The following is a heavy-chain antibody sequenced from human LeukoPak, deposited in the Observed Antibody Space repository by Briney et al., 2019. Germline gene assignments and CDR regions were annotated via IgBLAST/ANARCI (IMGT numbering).Heavy chain of an antibody. CDR2: ISGGGGST. D-gene: IGHD2-21*02. J-gene: IGHJ4*02. CDR3: TKAAAGTYCGGDCYPPDF. Sequence: GGSLRLSCAASGFTFSSYAMSWVRQAPGKGLEWVSTISGGGGSTYFAGSVKGRFTISRDNSKNTLYLQMNSLRVEDTAVYFCTKAAAGTYCGGDCYPPDFWGQGTLVTVSS. V-gene: IGHV3-23*01. CDR1: GFTFSSYA.